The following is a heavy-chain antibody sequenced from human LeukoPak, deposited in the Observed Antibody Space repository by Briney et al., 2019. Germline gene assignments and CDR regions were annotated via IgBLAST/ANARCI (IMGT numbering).Heavy chain of an antibody. D-gene: IGHD5-24*01. CDR3: ARALRERWLQSQLFDY. J-gene: IGHJ4*01. CDR2: IIPIFGTA. V-gene: IGHV1-69*06. CDR1: GATFSSYA. Sequence: SVKVSCKASGATFSSYAISWVRQAPGQGLEWMGGIIPIFGTANYAQKFQGRVTITADKSTSTAYMELSSLRSEDTAVYYCARALRERWLQSQLFDYWGHGTLVTVSS.